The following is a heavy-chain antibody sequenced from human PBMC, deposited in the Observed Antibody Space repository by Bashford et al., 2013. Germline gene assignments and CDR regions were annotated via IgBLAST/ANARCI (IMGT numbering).Heavy chain of an antibody. Sequence: ASVKVSCKASGYTFTSYGISWVRQAPGQGLEWMGWISAYNGNTNYAQKLQGRVTMTTDTSTSTAYMELRSLRSDDTAVYYCASTNPWVWQSGLLDTTECRAFDSVGQGTSGHRL. V-gene: IGHV1-18*01. CDR3: ASTNPWVWQSGLLDTTECRAFDS. CDR1: GYTFTSYG. J-gene: IGHJ3*02. D-gene: IGHD6-19*01. CDR2: ISAYNGNT.